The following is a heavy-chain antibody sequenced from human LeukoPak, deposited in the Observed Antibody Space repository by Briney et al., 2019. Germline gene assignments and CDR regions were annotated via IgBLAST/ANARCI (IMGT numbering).Heavy chain of an antibody. J-gene: IGHJ4*02. V-gene: IGHV3-11*06. CDR3: ARDDDYDSSGLDY. CDR2: ISSSSSYT. CDR1: GFTFSDYY. Sequence: PGGSLRLSCAASGFTFSDYYMSWIRQAPGKGLEWVSYISSSSSYTNYADSVKGRFTISRDNAKNSLYLQMNSLRAEDTAVYYCARDDDYDSSGLDYWGQGTLVTVSS. D-gene: IGHD3-22*01.